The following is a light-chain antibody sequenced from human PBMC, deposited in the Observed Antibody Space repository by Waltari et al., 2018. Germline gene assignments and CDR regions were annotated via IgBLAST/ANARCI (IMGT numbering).Light chain of an antibody. CDR1: LSVTRRS. J-gene: IGKJ4*01. CDR3: QQYDGEVVT. CDR2: GTS. V-gene: IGKV3-20*01. Sequence: CSAGLSVTRRSLAWYQEKVGQAPSRLIFGTSARATGSPDRFSGSGSGTDFTLTISRLEPEDFAVYYCQQYDGEVVTFGGGTKVEI.